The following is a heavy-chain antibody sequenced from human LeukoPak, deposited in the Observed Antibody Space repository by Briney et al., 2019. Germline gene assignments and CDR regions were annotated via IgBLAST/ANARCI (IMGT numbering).Heavy chain of an antibody. CDR2: IWYDGSDR. CDR3: TFFDA. CDR1: GFTFSNYG. Sequence: PGGSLRLSCAASGFTFSNYGMHWVRQAPGKGLEWVAVIWYDGSDRYYADSVKGRFTIYRDNSKNMVYLQMDSLRAEDTAVYYCTFFDAWGQGTPVTVSS. V-gene: IGHV3-33*01. J-gene: IGHJ5*02. D-gene: IGHD2/OR15-2a*01.